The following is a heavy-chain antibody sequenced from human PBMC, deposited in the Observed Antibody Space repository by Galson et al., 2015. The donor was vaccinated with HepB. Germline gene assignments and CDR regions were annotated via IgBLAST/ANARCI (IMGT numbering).Heavy chain of an antibody. CDR3: ARGGYYGMDV. J-gene: IGHJ6*02. Sequence: CAISGDSVSSNSAAWNWIRQAPSRGLEWLGRTSYRSNWYKDYAVSVKSRITINPDTSKNQFSLQLDSVTPEDTAVYYCARGGYYGMDVSGQATPVTVSS. CDR2: TSYRSNWYK. CDR1: GDSVSSNSAA. V-gene: IGHV6-1*01.